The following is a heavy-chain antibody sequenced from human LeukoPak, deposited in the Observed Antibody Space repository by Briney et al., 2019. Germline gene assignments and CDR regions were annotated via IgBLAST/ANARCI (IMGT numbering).Heavy chain of an antibody. CDR3: ARWTTLVRGFDY. CDR1: GGSINSSSYY. Sequence: SETLSLTCTVSGGSINSSSYYWSWIRQPAGKGLEWIGRIYISGSTNYNPSLKSRVSMSVDTSKNHFSLKLSSVTAADTAVYYCARWTTLVRGFDYWGQGTLVTVSS. J-gene: IGHJ4*02. D-gene: IGHD3-10*01. V-gene: IGHV4-61*02. CDR2: IYISGST.